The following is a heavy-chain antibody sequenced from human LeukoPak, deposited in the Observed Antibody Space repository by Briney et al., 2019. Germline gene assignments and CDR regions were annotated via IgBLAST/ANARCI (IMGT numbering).Heavy chain of an antibody. J-gene: IGHJ6*02. CDR3: ARGWRGIIMHYYYYGMDV. Sequence: SGTLSLTCAVYGGSFRGYYWSWIRQPPGKGLEWIGEINHSGSTKYNPSLKRRVIISLDTYKNQFSLKLSSVTAADTAVYYCARGWRGIIMHYYYYGMDVWGQGTTVTVSS. CDR1: GGSFRGYY. V-gene: IGHV4-34*01. D-gene: IGHD3-10*01. CDR2: INHSGST.